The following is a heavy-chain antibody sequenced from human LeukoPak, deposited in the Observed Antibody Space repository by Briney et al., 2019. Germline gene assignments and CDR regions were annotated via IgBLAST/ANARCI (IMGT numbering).Heavy chain of an antibody. V-gene: IGHV3-7*01. Sequence: GGSLRLSCAASGFTFTTHWMSWVRQAPGKGLEWVANIRQDGSDKHYLESVKGRFTISRDNAKNSLYLQMNSLRAEDTAVYYCASLSDTEGSSTSYRASDIWGQGTLVTVSS. CDR1: GFTFTTHW. D-gene: IGHD2-2*01. J-gene: IGHJ3*02. CDR2: IRQDGSDK. CDR3: ASLSDTEGSSTSYRASDI.